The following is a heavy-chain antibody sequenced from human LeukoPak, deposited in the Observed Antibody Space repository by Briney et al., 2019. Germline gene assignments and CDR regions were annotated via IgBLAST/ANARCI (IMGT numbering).Heavy chain of an antibody. Sequence: MSSETLSLTCAVYGGSFSGYYWSWIRQPPGKGLKWIGEINHSGSTNYNPSLKSRVTISVDTSKNQFSLKLSSVTAADTAVYYCAGGPITIFGVVIAINWFDPWGQGTLVTVSS. D-gene: IGHD3-3*01. J-gene: IGHJ5*02. CDR1: GGSFSGYY. CDR2: INHSGST. CDR3: AGGPITIFGVVIAINWFDP. V-gene: IGHV4-34*01.